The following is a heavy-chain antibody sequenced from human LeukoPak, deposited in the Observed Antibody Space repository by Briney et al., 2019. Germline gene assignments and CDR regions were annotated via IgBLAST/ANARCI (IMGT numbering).Heavy chain of an antibody. CDR2: IYYSGST. Sequence: SETLSLTCTVSGGSISSSSYYWGWIRQPPGKGLEWIGTIYYSGSTYYNPSLKSRVTISVDTSKNQFSLKLSSVTAADTAVYYCARVGYCSSTSCQMVGDWFDPWGQGTLVTVSS. J-gene: IGHJ5*02. CDR1: GGSISSSSYY. CDR3: ARVGYCSSTSCQMVGDWFDP. D-gene: IGHD2-2*01. V-gene: IGHV4-39*07.